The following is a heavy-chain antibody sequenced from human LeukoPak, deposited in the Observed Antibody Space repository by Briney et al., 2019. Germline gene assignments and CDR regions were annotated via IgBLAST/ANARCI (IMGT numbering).Heavy chain of an antibody. D-gene: IGHD3-10*01. J-gene: IGHJ4*02. CDR2: IYYSGST. CDR3: ARSPITMVRPLDY. CDR1: GGSISSSSYY. Sequence: SETLSLTCTVSGGSISSSSYYWGWIRQPPGKGLEWIGSIYYSGSTYYNPSLKSRVTISVDTSKNQFSLKLSSVTAADTAVYYCARSPITMVRPLDYWGQGTLVTVSS. V-gene: IGHV4-39*07.